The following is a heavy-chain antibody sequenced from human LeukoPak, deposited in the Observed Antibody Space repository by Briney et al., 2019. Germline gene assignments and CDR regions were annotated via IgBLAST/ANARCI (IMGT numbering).Heavy chain of an antibody. D-gene: IGHD1-26*01. CDR2: ISAYNGNT. Sequence: ASVKVSCKASGYTFTSYGISWVRQAPGQGLEWMGWISAYNGNTNYAQKLQGRVTMTTDTSTSTAYMELRSLRSDDTAVYYCARDPISGSYHRGWFDPGAREPWSPSPQ. V-gene: IGHV1-18*01. CDR3: ARDPISGSYHRGWFDP. J-gene: IGHJ5*02. CDR1: GYTFTSYG.